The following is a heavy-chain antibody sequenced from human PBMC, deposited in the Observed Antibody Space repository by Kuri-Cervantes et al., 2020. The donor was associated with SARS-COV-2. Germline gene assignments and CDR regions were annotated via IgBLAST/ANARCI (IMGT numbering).Heavy chain of an antibody. D-gene: IGHD6-13*01. CDR2: ISSSSSYI. Sequence: GGSLRLSCAASGFTFSSYSRNWVRQAPGKGLEWVSSISSSSSYIYYADSVKGQFTISRDNAKNSLYLQMNSLRAEDTAVYYCARDAHSTPGGYWGQGTLVTVSS. CDR1: GFTFSSYS. CDR3: ARDAHSTPGGY. V-gene: IGHV3-21*01. J-gene: IGHJ4*02.